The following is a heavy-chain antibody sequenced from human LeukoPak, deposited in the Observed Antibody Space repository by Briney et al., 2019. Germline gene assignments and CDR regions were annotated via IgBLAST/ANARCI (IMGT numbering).Heavy chain of an antibody. J-gene: IGHJ4*02. D-gene: IGHD3-16*02. Sequence: SVKVSCKASGGTFSSYAISWARQAPGQGLEWMGGIIPIFGTANYAQKFQGRVTITADESTSTAYMELSSLRSDDTAVYYCARDSRLRLGELSSEIDYWGQGTLVTVSS. CDR1: GGTFSSYA. V-gene: IGHV1-69*01. CDR2: IIPIFGTA. CDR3: ARDSRLRLGELSSEIDY.